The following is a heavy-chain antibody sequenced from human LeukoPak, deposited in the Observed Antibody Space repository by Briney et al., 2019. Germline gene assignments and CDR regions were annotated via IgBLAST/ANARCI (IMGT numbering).Heavy chain of an antibody. D-gene: IGHD3-22*01. CDR1: GFTFSSYW. CDR2: ISSSSSYI. Sequence: GGSLRLSCAASGFTFSSYWMNWVRQAPGKGLEWVSSISSSSSYIYYADSVKGRFTISRDNAKNSLYLQMNSLRAEDTAVYYCARDPADYDSSGYYGFDIWGQGTMVTVSS. J-gene: IGHJ3*02. CDR3: ARDPADYDSSGYYGFDI. V-gene: IGHV3-21*01.